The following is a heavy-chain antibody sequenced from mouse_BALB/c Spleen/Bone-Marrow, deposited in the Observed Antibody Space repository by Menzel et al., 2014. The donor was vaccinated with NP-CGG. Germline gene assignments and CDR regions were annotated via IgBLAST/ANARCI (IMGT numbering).Heavy chain of an antibody. CDR3: ASPSDGNPFAY. J-gene: IGHJ3*01. V-gene: IGHV1S126*01. CDR1: GYSLTSYW. CDR2: IDPSDSET. Sequence: QVQLQQSGPQLVRPGASVKISCKASGYSLTSYWMHWVKQRPGQGLEWIGMIDPSDSETRLNLKFKDKATLTVDKSSSTAYMQLSSPTSEDSAVYYCASPSDGNPFAYWGQGTLVTVSA. D-gene: IGHD2-1*01.